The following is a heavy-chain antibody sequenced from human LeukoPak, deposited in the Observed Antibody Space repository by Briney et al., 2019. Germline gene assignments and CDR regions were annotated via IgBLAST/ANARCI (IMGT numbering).Heavy chain of an antibody. CDR1: GGSISSSNW. V-gene: IGHV4-4*02. Sequence: SGTLSLTCAVSGGSISSSNWWSWVRQPPGKGLEWIGEIYHSGSTNYNPSLKSRVTISVDKSKNQFSLKLSSATAADTAVYYCARVVPNPYYYDSSGYYDYWGQGTLVTVSS. CDR2: IYHSGST. J-gene: IGHJ4*02. D-gene: IGHD3-22*01. CDR3: ARVVPNPYYYDSSGYYDY.